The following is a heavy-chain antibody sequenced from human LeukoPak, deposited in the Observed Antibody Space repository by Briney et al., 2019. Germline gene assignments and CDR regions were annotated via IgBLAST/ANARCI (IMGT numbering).Heavy chain of an antibody. CDR1: GFTFSSYE. V-gene: IGHV3-48*03. J-gene: IGHJ4*02. CDR2: ISSSGSTI. CDR3: AKGDPTYYYDSSGYGDY. Sequence: GGSLRLSCAASGFTFSSYEMNWVRQAPGKGLEWLSYISSSGSTIYYADSVKGRFTISRDNAKTSLYLQMNSLRAEDTAVYYCAKGDPTYYYDSSGYGDYWGQGTLVTVSS. D-gene: IGHD3-22*01.